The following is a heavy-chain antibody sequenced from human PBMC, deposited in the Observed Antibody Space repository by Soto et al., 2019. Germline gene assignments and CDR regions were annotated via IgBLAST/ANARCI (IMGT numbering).Heavy chain of an antibody. CDR1: GGSISSYY. J-gene: IGHJ4*02. V-gene: IGHV4-59*08. CDR2: IYYSGST. CDR3: ASAPGIAAAAAQFDY. D-gene: IGHD6-13*01. Sequence: SETLSLTCTVSGGSISSYYWSWIRQPPGKGLEWIGYIYYSGSTNYNPSLKSRVTISVDTSKNQFSLKLSSVTAADTAVYYCASAPGIAAAAAQFDYWGQGTLVTVSS.